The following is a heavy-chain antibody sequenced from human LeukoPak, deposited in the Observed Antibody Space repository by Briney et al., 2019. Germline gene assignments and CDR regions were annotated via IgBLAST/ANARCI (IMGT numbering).Heavy chain of an antibody. CDR1: GASVSSYY. CDR3: ARIVPGGNPPPYYYYYMDV. D-gene: IGHD3-10*02. V-gene: IGHV4-59*02. Sequence: PSETLSLTCTVSGASVSSYYWSWIRQPPGKGLEWIGYIHYSWSTNYNPSLKSRVTISVDTSKNQFSLKMRSVTAADTAVYYCARIVPGGNPPPYYYYYMDVWGKGTTATISS. CDR2: IHYSWST. J-gene: IGHJ6*03.